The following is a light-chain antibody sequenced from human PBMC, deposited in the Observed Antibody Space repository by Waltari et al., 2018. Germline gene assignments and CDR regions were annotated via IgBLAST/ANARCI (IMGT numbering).Light chain of an antibody. J-gene: IGKJ4*01. CDR2: DTS. V-gene: IGKV3-11*01. CDR3: QQGSVLPLT. CDR1: QSVFNY. Sequence: EIVSTQSPATLSLSAGERATLSCRASQSVFNYLAWYQQKPGQAPRLLIYDTSKRATGIPARFSGSGSGTDFTLTISNLEAEDFALYFCQQGSVLPLTFGGGTKVDIK.